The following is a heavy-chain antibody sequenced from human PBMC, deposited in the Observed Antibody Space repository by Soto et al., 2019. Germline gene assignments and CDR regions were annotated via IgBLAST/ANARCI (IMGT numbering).Heavy chain of an antibody. J-gene: IGHJ4*02. D-gene: IGHD3-9*01. CDR1: GYTFTSYG. CDR2: ISAYNGNT. CDR3: AREQVDRYRPNRGFDH. V-gene: IGHV1-18*01. Sequence: GAAVKVSCKASGYTFTSYGISWVRQAPGQGLEWMGWISAYNGNTNYAQKLQGRVTMTTDTSTSTAYMELRSLRSDDTAVYYCAREQVDRYRPNRGFDHWGQGTLVTVSS.